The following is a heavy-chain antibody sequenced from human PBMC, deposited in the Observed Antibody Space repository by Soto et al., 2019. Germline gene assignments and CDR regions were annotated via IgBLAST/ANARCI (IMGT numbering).Heavy chain of an antibody. D-gene: IGHD3-16*01. Sequence: GASVKVSCKASGYTFTTYYLHWVRQAPGQDLEWMGWINPNSGMTNSAQKFQGRVTMTRDTSITTAYMELSRLNSDDTAVYYCAYLRGFTGYPGDWGQGTLVTVSS. CDR1: GYTFTTYY. J-gene: IGHJ4*02. CDR3: AYLRGFTGYPGD. V-gene: IGHV1-2*02. CDR2: INPNSGMT.